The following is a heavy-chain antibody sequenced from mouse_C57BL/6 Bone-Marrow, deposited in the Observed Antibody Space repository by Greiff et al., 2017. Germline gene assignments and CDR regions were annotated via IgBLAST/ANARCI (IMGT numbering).Heavy chain of an antibody. D-gene: IGHD1-1*01. CDR2: IDPSDSYT. V-gene: IGHV1-50*01. CDR1: GYTFTSYW. Sequence: QVQLQQPGAELVKPGASVKLSCKASGYTFTSYWMQWVKQRPGQGLEWIAEIDPSDSYTNYNQKFKGKATLTVDTSSSTAYMQLSSLTSEDSAVYYCARSPLRGAMDYWGQGTTVTVSS. CDR3: ARSPLRGAMDY. J-gene: IGHJ4*01.